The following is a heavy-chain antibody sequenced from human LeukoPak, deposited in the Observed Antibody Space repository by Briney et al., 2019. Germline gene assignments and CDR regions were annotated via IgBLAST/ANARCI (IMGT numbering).Heavy chain of an antibody. V-gene: IGHV3-74*03. CDR2: INPDGSIR. J-gene: IGHJ4*02. CDR1: GFMFSSSV. D-gene: IGHD1-26*01. CDR3: AREARVGGALQY. Sequence: GGSLKLSCAASGFMFSSSVMHWVRQAPGKGLAWVARINPDGSIRTYANSVQGRVTISRDTAKDTLFLQMNSLRAEDTAVYYCAREARVGGALQYWGQGTPVTVSS.